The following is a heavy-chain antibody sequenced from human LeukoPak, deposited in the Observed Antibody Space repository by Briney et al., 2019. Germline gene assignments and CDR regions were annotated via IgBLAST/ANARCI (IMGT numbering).Heavy chain of an antibody. CDR2: IYPGDSDT. V-gene: IGHV5-51*01. Sequence: GESLKISCNSSGYSFTSYWIGWVRQMPGKGLEWMGIIYPGDSDTRYSPSFQGQVTISADKSISTAYLQWSSLKASDTAMYYCARPMIVSSNDAFDIWGQGTMVTVSS. D-gene: IGHD5/OR15-5a*01. CDR3: ARPMIVSSNDAFDI. J-gene: IGHJ3*02. CDR1: GYSFTSYW.